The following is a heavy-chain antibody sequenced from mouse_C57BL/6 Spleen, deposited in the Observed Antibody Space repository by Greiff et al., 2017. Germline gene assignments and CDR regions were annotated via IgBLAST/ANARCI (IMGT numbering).Heavy chain of an antibody. CDR1: GFTFSDFY. CDR2: SRNKANDYTT. CDR3: ARDALYYGSSYDYFDY. Sequence: DVMLVESGGGLVQSGRSLRLSCATSGFTFSDFYMEWVRQAPGKGLEWIAASRNKANDYTTEYSASVKGRFIVSRDTSQSILYLQMNALRAEDTAIYYCARDALYYGSSYDYFDYWGQGTTLTVSS. V-gene: IGHV7-1*01. D-gene: IGHD1-1*01. J-gene: IGHJ2*01.